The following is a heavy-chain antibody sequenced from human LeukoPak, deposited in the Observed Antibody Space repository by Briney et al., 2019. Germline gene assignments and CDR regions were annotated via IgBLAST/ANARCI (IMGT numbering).Heavy chain of an antibody. CDR1: GGSISSGDYY. D-gene: IGHD2-21*02. V-gene: IGHV4-30-4*01. J-gene: IGHJ6*02. Sequence: TSETLSLTCTVSGGSISSGDYYWSWIRQPPGKGLEWIGYIYYSGSTYYNPSLKSRVTISVDTSKNQFSLKLSSVTAADTAVYYCARDRAYCGGDCLTVYYYYGMDVWGQGTTVTVS. CDR2: IYYSGST. CDR3: ARDRAYCGGDCLTVYYYYGMDV.